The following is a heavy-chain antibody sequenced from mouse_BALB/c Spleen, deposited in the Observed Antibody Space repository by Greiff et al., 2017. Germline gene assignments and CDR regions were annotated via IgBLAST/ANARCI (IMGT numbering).Heavy chain of an antibody. V-gene: IGHV3-6*02. Sequence: VQLKESGPGLVKPSQSLSLTCSVTGYSITSGYYWNWIRQFPGNKLEWMGYISYDGSNNYNPSLKNRISITRDTSKNQFFLKLNSVTTEDTATYYCARAGGAGYYAMDYWGQGTSVTVSS. CDR3: ARAGGAGYYAMDY. CDR1: GYSITSGYY. CDR2: ISYDGSN. J-gene: IGHJ4*01.